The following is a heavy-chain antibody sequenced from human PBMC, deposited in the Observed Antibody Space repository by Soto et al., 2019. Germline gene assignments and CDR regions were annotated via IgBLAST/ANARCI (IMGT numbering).Heavy chain of an antibody. CDR1: GFTFSNAW. Sequence: AGGSLRLSCAASGFTFSNAWMSWVRQAPGKGLEWVGRIKSKTDGGTTDYAAPVKGRFTISRDDSKNTLYLQMNSLKTEGTAVYYCTTVNWNYVGYFDYWGQGTLVTVSS. V-gene: IGHV3-15*01. D-gene: IGHD1-7*01. CDR3: TTVNWNYVGYFDY. CDR2: IKSKTDGGTT. J-gene: IGHJ4*02.